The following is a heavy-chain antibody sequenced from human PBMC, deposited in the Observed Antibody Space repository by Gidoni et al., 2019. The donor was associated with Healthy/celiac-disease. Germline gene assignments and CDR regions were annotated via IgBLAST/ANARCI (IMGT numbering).Heavy chain of an antibody. V-gene: IGHV3-33*01. CDR3: AGAYCGGDCHDAFDI. Sequence: QVQLVESGGGVVQPGTSLRLPCAASGVPFRSYGMHWFRQAPGKGLEWVAVIWYDGSNKYYADSVKGRFTISRDNSKNTLYLQMNSLRAEDTAVYYCAGAYCGGDCHDAFDIWGQGTMVTVSS. CDR1: GVPFRSYG. CDR2: IWYDGSNK. D-gene: IGHD2-21*02. J-gene: IGHJ3*02.